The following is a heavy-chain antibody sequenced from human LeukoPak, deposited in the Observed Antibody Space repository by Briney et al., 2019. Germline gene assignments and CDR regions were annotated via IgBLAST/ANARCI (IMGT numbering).Heavy chain of an antibody. Sequence: GGSLRLSCEASGSGFTFGNFGLSWVRQAPGKGLEWLSGISGSGYYTYYADSVKGRFTISRDNSKNTLYIEMNSLRAEDTAVYYCAKDGSWGDYYFYFYMDVWGKGTTVTVSS. D-gene: IGHD3-16*01. CDR1: GSGFTFGNFG. CDR3: AKDGSWGDYYFYFYMDV. V-gene: IGHV3-23*01. J-gene: IGHJ6*03. CDR2: ISGSGYYT.